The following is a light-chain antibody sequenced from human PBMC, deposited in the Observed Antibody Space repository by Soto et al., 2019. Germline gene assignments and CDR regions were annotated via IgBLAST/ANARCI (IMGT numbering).Light chain of an antibody. V-gene: IGKV3-11*01. J-gene: IGKJ5*01. CDR1: QSFRGL. CDR2: IAY. CDR3: QQRHMWPIT. Sequence: EVVLTQSPVTLSLSPGERATLSCRASQSFRGLLAWYQQKPGQAPRLLIYIAYNRATGIPPRFSGSGSGTDFTLTISSLEPEDSAGYYCQQRHMWPITFGQGTRLEI.